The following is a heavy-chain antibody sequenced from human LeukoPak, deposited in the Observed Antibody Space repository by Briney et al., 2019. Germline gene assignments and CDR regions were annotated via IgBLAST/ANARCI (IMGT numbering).Heavy chain of an antibody. J-gene: IGHJ5*02. CDR2: ISGSDDFT. CDR1: GFTFDNYA. Sequence: GGSLRLSCAASGFTFDNYAMSWVRQAPGKGLEWVSTISGSDDFTYYADSVKGRFTISRDNSRNTLSLQMNSLRAEDTAVYYCARGGQQLVYKDWFDPWGQGTLVTVSS. D-gene: IGHD6-13*01. CDR3: ARGGQQLVYKDWFDP. V-gene: IGHV3-23*01.